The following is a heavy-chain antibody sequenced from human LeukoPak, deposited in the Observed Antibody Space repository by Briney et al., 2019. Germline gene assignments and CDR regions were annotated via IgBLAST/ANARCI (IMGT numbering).Heavy chain of an antibody. Sequence: GSLRLSCAASGFTFSRYWMHWVRHAPGKGLVWVSRINSDGSYTNYADFVKGRFTISRDNAKNTVYLQMSSLRAEDTAVYYCARICSTTDCLISAWGQGTLVTVSS. CDR1: GFTFSRYW. CDR3: ARICSTTDCLISA. D-gene: IGHD2-2*01. J-gene: IGHJ4*02. V-gene: IGHV3-74*01. CDR2: INSDGSYT.